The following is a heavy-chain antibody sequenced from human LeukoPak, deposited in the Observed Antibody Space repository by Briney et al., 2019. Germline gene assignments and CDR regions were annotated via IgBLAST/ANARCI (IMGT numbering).Heavy chain of an antibody. D-gene: IGHD2-2*02. Sequence: PSETLSLTRTVSGGSISSGDYYWSWIRQTPGKGLEWIGYIYYSGSTYYNPSLKSRVTISVDTSKNQLSLKLRSVTAADTAVYYCARLTVVPAAIGAWGQGTLVTVSS. J-gene: IGHJ1*01. CDR3: ARLTVVPAAIGA. V-gene: IGHV4-30-4*08. CDR1: GGSISSGDYY. CDR2: IYYSGST.